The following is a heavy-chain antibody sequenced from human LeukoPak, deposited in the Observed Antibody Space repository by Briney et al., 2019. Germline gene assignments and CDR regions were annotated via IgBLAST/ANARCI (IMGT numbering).Heavy chain of an antibody. CDR2: ISSSSSTI. D-gene: IGHD3-10*01. J-gene: IGHJ4*02. CDR3: AGYGSGSF. CDR1: GFTFSSHN. V-gene: IGHV3-48*04. Sequence: PGGSLRLSCAAAGFTFSSHNMNWDRQAPGKGLEWVSYISSSSSTIYYADSVKGRFTISRDNAKNSLYLQMNSLRAEDTAVYYCAGYGSGSFWGQGTLVTVSS.